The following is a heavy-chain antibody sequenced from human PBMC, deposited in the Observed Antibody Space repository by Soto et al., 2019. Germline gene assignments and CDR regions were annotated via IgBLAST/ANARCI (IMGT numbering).Heavy chain of an antibody. CDR2: IIPIFGTA. CDR3: ARGSYDILTGYYERYYYYGMDV. D-gene: IGHD3-9*01. Sequence: SVKVSCKASGGTFSSYAISWVRQAPGQGLEWMGGIIPIFGTANYAQKFQGRVTITADESTSTAYMELSSLRSEDTAVYYCARGSYDILTGYYERYYYYGMDVWGQGXTVTVYS. J-gene: IGHJ6*02. V-gene: IGHV1-69*13. CDR1: GGTFSSYA.